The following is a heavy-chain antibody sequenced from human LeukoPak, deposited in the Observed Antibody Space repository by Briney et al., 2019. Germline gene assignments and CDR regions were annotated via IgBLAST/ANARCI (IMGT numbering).Heavy chain of an antibody. Sequence: GGSLRLSCAASGFTFSSYAMSWVRQAPGKGLEWVSAISGSGGNTFYADSVKGRFTISRDNSKNTLYLQMNSLRADDTAVYYCAKGAPLRDCSSCRGYMDVWGTGTTVTVSS. V-gene: IGHV3-23*01. CDR3: AKGAPLRDCSSCRGYMDV. CDR1: GFTFSSYA. J-gene: IGHJ6*03. CDR2: ISGSGGNT. D-gene: IGHD2-2*01.